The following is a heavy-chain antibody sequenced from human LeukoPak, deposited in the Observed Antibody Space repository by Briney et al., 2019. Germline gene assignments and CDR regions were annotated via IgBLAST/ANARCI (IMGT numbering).Heavy chain of an antibody. CDR1: GVSISSSSYY. CDR2: MYYSGST. V-gene: IGHV4-39*07. J-gene: IGHJ3*02. Sequence: SETLSLTCTVSGVSISSSSYYWGWIRQPPGKGLEWIGSMYYSGSTYYNPSLKSRVTISVDKSKNQFSLKLSSVTAADTAVYYCARVPDYVDAFDIWGQGTMVTVSS. CDR3: ARVPDYVDAFDI. D-gene: IGHD4-17*01.